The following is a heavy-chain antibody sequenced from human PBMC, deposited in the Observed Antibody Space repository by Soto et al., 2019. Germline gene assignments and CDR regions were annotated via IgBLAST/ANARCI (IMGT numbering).Heavy chain of an antibody. Sequence: GGSLRLSCAASGFTFSNAWMNWVRQAPGKGLEWVGRIKSKTDGGTTDYAAPVKGRFTISRDDSKNTLYLQMNSLKTEDTAVYYCTTAISSGWVYYYYYGMDVWGQGTTVTVSS. V-gene: IGHV3-15*07. CDR2: IKSKTDGGTT. D-gene: IGHD6-19*01. CDR3: TTAISSGWVYYYYYGMDV. J-gene: IGHJ6*02. CDR1: GFTFSNAW.